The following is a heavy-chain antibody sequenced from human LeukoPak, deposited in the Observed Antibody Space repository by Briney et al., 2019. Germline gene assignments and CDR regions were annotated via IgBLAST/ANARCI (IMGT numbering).Heavy chain of an antibody. V-gene: IGHV3-30*04. CDR2: ISYDGTNK. D-gene: IGHD4-23*01. J-gene: IGHJ4*02. Sequence: GGSLRLSCAASGFTFSNYAMHWVRQAPGKGLEWVAVISYDGTNKYYADSVKGRFTISRDNSKNAPYLQMNSLRAEDTAVYYCARAAFSVVTHFDYWGQGTLVTVSS. CDR3: ARAAFSVVTHFDY. CDR1: GFTFSNYA.